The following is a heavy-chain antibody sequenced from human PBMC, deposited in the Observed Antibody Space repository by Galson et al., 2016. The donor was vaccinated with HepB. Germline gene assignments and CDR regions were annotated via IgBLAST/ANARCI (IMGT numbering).Heavy chain of an antibody. CDR1: GFTVSNTY. V-gene: IGHV3-53*01. J-gene: IGHJ4*02. CDR3: ARGLVYFDF. Sequence: SLRLSCAASGFTVSNTYMSWVRQAPGKGLEYVSVIYNSGSTFYADSVKGRFIISRDNSKNTLYLQMNSLRADDTAVCYWARGLVYFDFWGQGTLVTVSS. D-gene: IGHD2-21*01. CDR2: IYNSGST.